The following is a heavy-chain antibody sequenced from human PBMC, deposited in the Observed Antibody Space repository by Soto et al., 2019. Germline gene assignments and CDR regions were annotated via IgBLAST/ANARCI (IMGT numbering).Heavy chain of an antibody. CDR3: ARGCIEALYCSVDY. CDR1: GYTFIIYA. CDR2: INAGTGNT. Sequence: VASVKVSCKASGYTFIIYALHWVLQAPGQRLEWMGWINAGTGNTKYSQNFQDRVTITRDTSASTAYMELSSLRSEDTAVYYCARGCIEALYCSVDYWGQGTLVTVSS. D-gene: IGHD6-6*01. J-gene: IGHJ4*02. V-gene: IGHV1-3*01.